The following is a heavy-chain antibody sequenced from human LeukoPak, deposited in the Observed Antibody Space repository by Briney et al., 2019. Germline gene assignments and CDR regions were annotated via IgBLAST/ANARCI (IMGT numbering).Heavy chain of an antibody. CDR1: GFTFTDST. J-gene: IGHJ4*02. D-gene: IGHD3-3*01. V-gene: IGHV3-73*01. CDR3: TTHPDYYDFWSGIDY. Sequence: DPGGSLRLSCAASGFTFTDSTIHWVRQASGKGLEWVGRIRSKTNSYATAYAASVKGRFTISRDDSKNTAYLQMNSLKTEDTAVYYCTTHPDYYDFWSGIDYWDQGTLVTVSS. CDR2: IRSKTNSYAT.